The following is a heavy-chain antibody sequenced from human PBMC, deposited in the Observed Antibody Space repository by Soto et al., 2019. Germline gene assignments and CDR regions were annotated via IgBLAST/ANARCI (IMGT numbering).Heavy chain of an antibody. D-gene: IGHD5-12*01. Sequence: QVQLVQSGAEVKKPGSSVKVSCKASGGTFSSYTISWVRQAPGQGLEWMGRIIPILGIANYAKKFEGRVTITADKSTSTAYMELSSLRSEDTAVYYCARDGYHDYWGQGTLVTVSS. CDR2: IIPILGIA. CDR1: GGTFSSYT. CDR3: ARDGYHDY. J-gene: IGHJ4*02. V-gene: IGHV1-69*02.